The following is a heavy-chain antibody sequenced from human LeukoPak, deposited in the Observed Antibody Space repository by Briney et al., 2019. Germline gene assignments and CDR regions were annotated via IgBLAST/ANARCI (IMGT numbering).Heavy chain of an antibody. CDR2: IIPILGIA. V-gene: IGHV1-69*04. J-gene: IGHJ4*02. D-gene: IGHD2-15*01. CDR3: ARAPGCSGGSCYESY. Sequence: SVKVSCKASGGTFSSYAISWVRQAPGQGLEWMGRIIPILGIANYAQKFQGRVTITADKSTSTAYMELSSLRSEDTAVYYCARAPGCSGGSCYESYWGQGTLVTVSS. CDR1: GGTFSSYA.